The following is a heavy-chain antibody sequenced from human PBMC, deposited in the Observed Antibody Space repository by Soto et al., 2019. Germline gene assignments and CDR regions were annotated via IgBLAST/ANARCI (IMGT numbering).Heavy chain of an antibody. V-gene: IGHV1-18*01. J-gene: IGHJ4*02. CDR3: ARVTNYHDSSGYYRNFDY. CDR2: ISAYNGDT. D-gene: IGHD3-22*01. CDR1: GYTFTSYG. Sequence: GASVKVSCKASGYTFTSYGISWVRQAPGQGLEWMGWISAYNGDTNYAQKLQGRVTMTTDTSTSTAYMELRSLRSDDTAVYYCARVTNYHDSSGYYRNFDYWGQGTLVTVSS.